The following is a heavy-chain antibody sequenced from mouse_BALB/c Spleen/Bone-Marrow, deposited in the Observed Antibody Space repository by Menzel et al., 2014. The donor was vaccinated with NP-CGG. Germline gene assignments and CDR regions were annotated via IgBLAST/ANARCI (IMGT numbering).Heavy chain of an antibody. CDR2: INPYNDGT. J-gene: IGHJ1*01. CDR3: ARSLYGYDWYFDV. Sequence: VQLQQSGPELVKPGALVKMSCKASGYTFTSYVIHWVKQKPGQGLEWIGNINPYNDGTQYNEKFKGKATLTSDKSSSTAFMELSSLTPEDSAVYYCARSLYGYDWYFDVWGAGTTVAVSS. V-gene: IGHV1-14*01. CDR1: GYTFTSYV. D-gene: IGHD2-2*01.